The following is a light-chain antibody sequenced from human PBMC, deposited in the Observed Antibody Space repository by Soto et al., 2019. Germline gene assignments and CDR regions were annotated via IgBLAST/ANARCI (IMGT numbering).Light chain of an antibody. CDR3: QQYNNWPQT. V-gene: IGKV3-15*01. J-gene: IGKJ1*01. CDR2: GAS. Sequence: EIVMTQSPATLSVSPGERDTLSCRASQSVSSNLAWYQQKPGQAPRLLIYGASTRATGIPARFSGSGSGTVFTLTIISLQSEDFAVYYCQQYNNWPQTFGQGTKVDIK. CDR1: QSVSSN.